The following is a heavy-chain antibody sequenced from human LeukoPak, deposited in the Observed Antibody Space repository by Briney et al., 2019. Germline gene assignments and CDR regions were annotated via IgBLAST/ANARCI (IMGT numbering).Heavy chain of an antibody. Sequence: GASVKVSCKASGYTFTSYGISWVRQAPGQGLEWMGWISAYNGNTNYAQKLQGRVTTTTDTSTSTAYMELRSLRSDDTAVYYCARDQGGGQNYNWFDPWGQGTLVTVPS. J-gene: IGHJ5*02. CDR1: GYTFTSYG. CDR2: ISAYNGNT. D-gene: IGHD1-26*01. V-gene: IGHV1-18*04. CDR3: ARDQGGGQNYNWFDP.